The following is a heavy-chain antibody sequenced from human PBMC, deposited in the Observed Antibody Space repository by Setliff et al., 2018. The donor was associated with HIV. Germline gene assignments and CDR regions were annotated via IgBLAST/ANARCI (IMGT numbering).Heavy chain of an antibody. CDR1: GFTFSAHG. Sequence: PGESLKISCAASGFTFSAHGMHWVRQAPGKGLEWVTFINYDDNYEYYADSVKGRFTISRDNAKNSLYLQMDSLRVEDTTVYYCTRKLAPGHGMDVWGQGTTVTVSS. CDR2: INYDDNYE. CDR3: TRKLAPGHGMDV. V-gene: IGHV3-30*02. D-gene: IGHD3-3*02. J-gene: IGHJ6*02.